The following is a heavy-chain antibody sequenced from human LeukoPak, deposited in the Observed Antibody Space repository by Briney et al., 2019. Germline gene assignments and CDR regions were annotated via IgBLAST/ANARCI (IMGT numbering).Heavy chain of an antibody. CDR3: AREALPYWFDP. V-gene: IGHV3-74*01. J-gene: IGHJ5*02. Sequence: GGSLRLSCAASGFTFSSYWMHWVRQAPGKGLVWASRINSDGSSTSYADSVKGRFTISRDNAKNTLYLQMNSLRAEDTAVCYCAREALPYWFDPWGQGTLVTVSS. CDR1: GFTFSSYW. CDR2: INSDGSST. D-gene: IGHD2-15*01.